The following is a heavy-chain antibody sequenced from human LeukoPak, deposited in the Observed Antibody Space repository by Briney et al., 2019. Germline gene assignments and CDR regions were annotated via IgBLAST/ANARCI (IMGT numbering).Heavy chain of an antibody. CDR2: ISGRDSNT. D-gene: IGHD4-23*01. Sequence: PGGSLRLSCAASGFTFSSYGMSWVRQAPGKGLEWVSTISGRDSNTYYADSVKGRFTISRDNSKNTLYLHLNSLRAEDTAVYYCAKRSDYGGDGTYFDYWGQGTPVTVSS. J-gene: IGHJ4*02. V-gene: IGHV3-23*01. CDR3: AKRSDYGGDGTYFDY. CDR1: GFTFSSYG.